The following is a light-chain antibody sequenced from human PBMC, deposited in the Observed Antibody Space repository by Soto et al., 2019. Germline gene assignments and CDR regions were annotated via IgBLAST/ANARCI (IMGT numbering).Light chain of an antibody. Sequence: EIVLTQSPGTLSLSPGERATLSCRAGQSISSSSLAWYQQKRGQAPRLLIYGASSRATGIPDRFSGSGSGTDFTLTISRLEPEDFAVYYCQQYGSSQYTFGQGTKLEIK. V-gene: IGKV3-20*01. CDR1: QSISSSS. CDR3: QQYGSSQYT. CDR2: GAS. J-gene: IGKJ2*01.